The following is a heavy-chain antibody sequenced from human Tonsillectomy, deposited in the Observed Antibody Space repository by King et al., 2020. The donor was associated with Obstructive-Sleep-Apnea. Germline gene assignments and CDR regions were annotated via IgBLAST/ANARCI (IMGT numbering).Heavy chain of an antibody. D-gene: IGHD6-19*01. V-gene: IGHV3-49*03. CDR1: GLTFGDDA. J-gene: IGHJ5*02. CDR3: SRLVAVAGVIGKGWFDP. CDR2: IRSKAYGGTT. Sequence: VQLVESGGGLVQPGRSLRLSCTASGLTFGDDAMSWFRQAPGKGLEWLGFIRSKAYGGTTEYAASFRGRITISRDDYKSIVYLQMKSLKTEDTAVYYCSRLVAVAGVIGKGWFDPWGQGTLVTVSS.